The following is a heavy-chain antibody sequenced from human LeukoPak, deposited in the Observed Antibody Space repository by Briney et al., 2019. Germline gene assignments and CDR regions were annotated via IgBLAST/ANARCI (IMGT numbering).Heavy chain of an antibody. V-gene: IGHV4-30-4*01. CDR3: ARGADTANDY. Sequence: SQTLSLTCSVSGDSITGAESSWHWIRQPPGKGLEWVGYIYAGGTTNYNPSLESRLTVSADTSKNQFSLRLTSVTAADTAVYYCARGADTANDYWGQGTLVTVSS. CDR1: GDSITGAESS. J-gene: IGHJ4*02. CDR2: IYAGGTT. D-gene: IGHD4-17*01.